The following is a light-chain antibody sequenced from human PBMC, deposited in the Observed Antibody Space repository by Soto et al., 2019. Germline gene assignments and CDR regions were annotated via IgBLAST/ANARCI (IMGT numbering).Light chain of an antibody. CDR1: QSLSSNY. CDR2: GAS. CDR3: QHYGGSPLT. J-gene: IGKJ4*01. V-gene: IGKV3-20*01. Sequence: EIVLTQSPGTLSVSPGERASFSCRASQSLSSNYLAWYQQKPGQAPRLLIFGASSRASGIPDRFSASGSGTDFTLTISRLEPEDFAVYFCQHYGGSPLTFGVGTKVEIK.